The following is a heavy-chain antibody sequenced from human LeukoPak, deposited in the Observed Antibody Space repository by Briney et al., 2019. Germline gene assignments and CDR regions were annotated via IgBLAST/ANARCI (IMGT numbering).Heavy chain of an antibody. CDR2: ISGWGAAT. CDR1: GFTFTGYA. V-gene: IGHV3-23*01. Sequence: GGSRRLSCAASGFTFTGYALTWGRQSPRKGLDWVSAISGWGAATFYADSVKGRFTISRDNSKNTLYLQMNSLRAEDTAVYYCAKDLRFGDSPGNRFDYWGQGTLVTVSP. CDR3: AKDLRFGDSPGNRFDY. D-gene: IGHD3-10*01. J-gene: IGHJ4*02.